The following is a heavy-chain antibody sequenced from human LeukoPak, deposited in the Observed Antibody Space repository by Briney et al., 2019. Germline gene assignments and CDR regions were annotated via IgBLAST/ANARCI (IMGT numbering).Heavy chain of an antibody. D-gene: IGHD2-2*01. CDR2: INHSGST. V-gene: IGHV4-34*01. CDR3: RRLDCSSASCYAPLDY. CDR1: GGSFSGYY. Sequence: SEALSLTCAVYGGSFSGYYWSWIRQPPGKGLEWIGEINHSGSTNYNPSLKSRVTISVDTSKNQFSLKLSSVTAADTAVYYCRRLDCSSASCYAPLDYWGQGTLVTVSS. J-gene: IGHJ4*02.